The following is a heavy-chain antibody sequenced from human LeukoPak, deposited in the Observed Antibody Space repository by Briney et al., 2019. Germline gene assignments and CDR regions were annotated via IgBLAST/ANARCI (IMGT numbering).Heavy chain of an antibody. J-gene: IGHJ5*02. Sequence: GGSLRLSCAASGFTVSSNYMSWVRQAPGKGLEWVSVIYSGGSTYYADSVKGRFTISRDNSKNTLYLQMNSLRAEDTAVYYCAREPVFLWFGPAWGQGTLVTVSS. D-gene: IGHD3-10*01. CDR3: AREPVFLWFGPA. V-gene: IGHV3-66*02. CDR1: GFTVSSNY. CDR2: IYSGGST.